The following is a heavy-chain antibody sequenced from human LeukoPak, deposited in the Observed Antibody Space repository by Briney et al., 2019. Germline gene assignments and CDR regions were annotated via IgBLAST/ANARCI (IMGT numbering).Heavy chain of an antibody. CDR3: AKASPQYSSGWYGRALYYFDY. V-gene: IGHV3-9*03. CDR1: GFTFDDYA. D-gene: IGHD6-19*01. J-gene: IGHJ4*02. Sequence: GGSLRLSCAASGFTFDDYAMHWVRQAPGKGLEWVSGISWNSGSIGYADSVKGRFTISRDNAKNSLYLQMNSLRAEDMALYYCAKASPQYSSGWYGRALYYFDYWGQGTLVTVSS. CDR2: ISWNSGSI.